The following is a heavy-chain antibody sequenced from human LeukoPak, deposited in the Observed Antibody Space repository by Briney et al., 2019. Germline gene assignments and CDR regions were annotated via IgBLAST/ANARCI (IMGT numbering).Heavy chain of an antibody. CDR2: IYHSGST. CDR1: GGFISCSNW. V-gene: IGHV4-4*02. CDR3: ASSSSPYYMDV. Sequence: SETLSLTCAVSGGFISCSNWWSWVRQPPGKGLEWIGEIYHSGSTNYNPSLESRVTMSVDTSKNQFSLKLSSVTAADTAVYYCASSSSPYYMDVWGKGTTVTVSS. J-gene: IGHJ6*03. D-gene: IGHD6-6*01.